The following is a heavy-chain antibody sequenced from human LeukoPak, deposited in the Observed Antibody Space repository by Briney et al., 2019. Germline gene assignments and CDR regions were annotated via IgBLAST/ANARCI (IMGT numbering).Heavy chain of an antibody. CDR2: INPSGGTT. CDR3: ARFAVHRRLAVAGQFGLDY. J-gene: IGHJ4*02. V-gene: IGHV1-46*01. CDR1: GGTFSSYA. Sequence: ASVKVSCKASGGTFSSYAISWVRQAPGQGLEWMGIINPSGGTTSYAQKFQGRVTMTRDTSTSTVYMDLSSLRSDDTAVYYCARFAVHRRLAVAGQFGLDYWGQGTLVTVSS. D-gene: IGHD6-19*01.